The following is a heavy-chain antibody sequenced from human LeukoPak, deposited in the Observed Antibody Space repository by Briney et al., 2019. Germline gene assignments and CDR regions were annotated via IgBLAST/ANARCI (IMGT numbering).Heavy chain of an antibody. CDR1: GFPFSVYW. V-gene: IGHV3-7*01. CDR2: ISHDGTE. Sequence: GGSLRLSCAASGFPFSVYWMTWVRQAPGKGLEWVADISHDGTEFYADSVKGRFTISRDNAETSLDLQMNSLRADDTAVYYCARGKTTAHGFDVWGQGAMVTVSS. J-gene: IGHJ3*01. D-gene: IGHD1-14*01. CDR3: ARGKTTAHGFDV.